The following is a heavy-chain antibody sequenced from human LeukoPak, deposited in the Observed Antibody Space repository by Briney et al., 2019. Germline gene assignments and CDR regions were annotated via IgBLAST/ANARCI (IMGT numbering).Heavy chain of an antibody. CDR1: GDILTSYG. Sequence: SVKVSCKTSGDILTSYGISWVRQAPGQGLEWMGGIIATLGTTNYAQKFQGRVTIDADKSTSTAYMELNNLRSEDTAVYYCARVASISVAGTRPYYMDVWGQGTTVTVSS. CDR2: IIATLGTT. CDR3: ARVASISVAGTRPYYMDV. D-gene: IGHD6-19*01. J-gene: IGHJ6*03. V-gene: IGHV1-69*06.